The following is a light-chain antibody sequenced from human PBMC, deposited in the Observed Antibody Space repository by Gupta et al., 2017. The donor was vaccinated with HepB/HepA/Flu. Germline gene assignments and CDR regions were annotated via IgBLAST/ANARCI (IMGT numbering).Light chain of an antibody. CDR2: AAS. J-gene: IGKJ2*03. CDR3: QQSYSTPR. V-gene: IGKV1-39*01. Sequence: DRQMTESPSSLSASVGDRVTITCRASQSISSYLNWYQQKPGKAPKLLIYAASSLQSGVSSRFSGSGSETYFSLTSSRLQHEYFSIYYCQQSYSTPRFGQGTKLEIK. CDR1: QSISSY.